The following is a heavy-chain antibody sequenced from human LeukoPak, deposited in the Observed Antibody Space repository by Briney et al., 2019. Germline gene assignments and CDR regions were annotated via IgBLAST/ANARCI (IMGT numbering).Heavy chain of an antibody. Sequence: SETLSLTCTVSGGSISSYYWSWIRQPPGKGLEWIGYIYYSGSTNYNPSLKSRVTISVDTSKNQFSLKLSSVTAADTAVYYCASVNPLSHYWGQGTLVTVSS. J-gene: IGHJ4*02. CDR3: ASVNPLSHY. CDR1: GGSISSYY. V-gene: IGHV4-59*01. CDR2: IYYSGST.